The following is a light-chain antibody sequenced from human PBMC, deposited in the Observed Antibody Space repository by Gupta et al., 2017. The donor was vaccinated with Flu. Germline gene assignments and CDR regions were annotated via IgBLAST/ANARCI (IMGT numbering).Light chain of an antibody. CDR2: AAS. V-gene: IGKV1-39*01. Sequence: MQMTQSPSSLSASVGDRVTITCRASQSSSSYVNWYQQKPGKAPKLLIYAASRLQSVVPSSFSGSAAATDSIPTSSRLQPEDSATYYRQQSYSTTWTFGQGTKVEIK. J-gene: IGKJ1*01. CDR1: QSSSSY. CDR3: QQSYSTTWT.